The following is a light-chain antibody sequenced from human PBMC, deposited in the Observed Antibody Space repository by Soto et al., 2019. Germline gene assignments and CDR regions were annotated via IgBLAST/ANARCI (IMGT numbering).Light chain of an antibody. V-gene: IGKV3-20*01. Sequence: EIVLTQYPGTLSLSPGERATLSCSASQTVTSDYLAWYQQKPGQAPGLLIYCASDRATGLPARFSARRFGTDFTLTASRLEPQDFAIYYCQQYGDSPLTFGGGTRVDIK. CDR2: CAS. J-gene: IGKJ4*01. CDR1: QTVTSDY. CDR3: QQYGDSPLT.